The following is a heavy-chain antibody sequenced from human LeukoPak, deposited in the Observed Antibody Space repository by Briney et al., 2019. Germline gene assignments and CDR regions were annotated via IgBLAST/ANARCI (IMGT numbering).Heavy chain of an antibody. D-gene: IGHD1-26*01. CDR3: ASLRERSYYARGFDY. Sequence: SETLSLTCVVSGVSINTNHWWSWVRQPPGKGLEWIGSIYYSGSTYYNPSLKSRVTISVDTSKNQFSLKLSSVTAADTAVYYCASLRERSYYARGFDYWGQGTLVTVSS. J-gene: IGHJ4*02. CDR1: GVSINTNHW. CDR2: IYYSGST. V-gene: IGHV4-4*02.